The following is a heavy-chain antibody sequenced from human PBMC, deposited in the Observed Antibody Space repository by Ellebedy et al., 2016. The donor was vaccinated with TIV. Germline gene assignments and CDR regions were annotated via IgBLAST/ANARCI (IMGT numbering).Heavy chain of an antibody. CDR3: AKAITGTTFDY. CDR1: GFTFSSYS. Sequence: GGSLRLXCAASGFTFSSYSMNWVRQAPGKGLEWVSSISSSSSYIYYADSVKGRFTISRDNAKNSLYLQMNSLRAEDTAVYYCAKAITGTTFDYWGQGTLVTVSS. V-gene: IGHV3-21*01. D-gene: IGHD1-7*01. J-gene: IGHJ4*02. CDR2: ISSSSSYI.